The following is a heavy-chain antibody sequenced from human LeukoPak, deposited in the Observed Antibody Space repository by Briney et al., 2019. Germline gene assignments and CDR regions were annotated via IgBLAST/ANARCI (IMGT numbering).Heavy chain of an antibody. CDR3: ARDYGNGDTPRDS. J-gene: IGHJ4*02. CDR1: GFTFSPFA. Sequence: PGGSLRLSRAASGFTFSPFAMTGVRQAPGKGLEWVSTISIGAGSTYYADSVKGRFTISRDNAKNSLFLQMNSLRVEDTGMYYCARDYGNGDTPRDSWGQGTLVIVSS. V-gene: IGHV3-21*06. D-gene: IGHD4-17*01. CDR2: ISIGAGST.